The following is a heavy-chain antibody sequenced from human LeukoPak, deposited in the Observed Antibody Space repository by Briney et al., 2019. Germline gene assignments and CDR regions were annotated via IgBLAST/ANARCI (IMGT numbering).Heavy chain of an antibody. V-gene: IGHV3-33*01. CDR2: IWYDGSSK. CDR1: GFTFSSYG. CDR3: AREIKLRGWLIDFYYDGMDV. D-gene: IGHD6-19*01. J-gene: IGHJ6*02. Sequence: PGRSLRLSYAASGFTFSSYGMHWVRQAPGKGLEWVAIIWYDGSSKYYADSVKGRFTISRDSSKNTLYLQMDSLRAEDTAVYYCAREIKLRGWLIDFYYDGMDVWGQGTTVTVSS.